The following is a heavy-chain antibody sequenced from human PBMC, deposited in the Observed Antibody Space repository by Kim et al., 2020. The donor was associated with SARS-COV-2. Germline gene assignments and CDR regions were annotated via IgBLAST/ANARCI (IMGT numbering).Heavy chain of an antibody. V-gene: IGHV4-39*07. CDR1: GGSISSSSYY. J-gene: IGHJ4*02. CDR3: ARVTYGSGIPY. CDR2: IYYSGST. D-gene: IGHD3-10*01. Sequence: SETLSLTCTVSGGSISSSSYYWGWIRQPPGKGLEWIGSIYYSGSTYYNPSLKSRVTISVDTSKNQFSLKLSSVTAADTAVYYCARVTYGSGIPYWGQGTLVTVSS.